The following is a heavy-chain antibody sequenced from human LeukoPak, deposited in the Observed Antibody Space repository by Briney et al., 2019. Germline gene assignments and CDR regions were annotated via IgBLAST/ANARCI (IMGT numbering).Heavy chain of an antibody. J-gene: IGHJ4*02. Sequence: GGSLRLSCAASGFTVSSNYMSWVRQDPGKGLEWVSVIYSGGSTYYADSVKGRFTISRDNSKNTLYLQMNSLRAEDTAVYYCARDRIAAAGRGYYFDSWGQGTLVTVSS. V-gene: IGHV3-53*01. CDR3: ARDRIAAAGRGYYFDS. D-gene: IGHD6-13*01. CDR1: GFTVSSNY. CDR2: IYSGGST.